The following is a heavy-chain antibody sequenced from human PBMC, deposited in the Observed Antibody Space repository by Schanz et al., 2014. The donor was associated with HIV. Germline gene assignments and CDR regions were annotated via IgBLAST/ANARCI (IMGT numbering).Heavy chain of an antibody. CDR1: GFTFSTYG. CDR3: ARVANWDYYGMDV. D-gene: IGHD3-16*01. V-gene: IGHV3-30*03. J-gene: IGHJ6*02. CDR2: ISYDGSNK. Sequence: QVQLVESGGGVVQPGRSLRLSCAASGFTFSTYGMHWVRQGPGKGLEWVAFISYDGSNKYYADSVKGRFTISRDNSKNTLCLQMNSLRGEDTAVYYCARVANWDYYGMDVWGRGTTVTVSS.